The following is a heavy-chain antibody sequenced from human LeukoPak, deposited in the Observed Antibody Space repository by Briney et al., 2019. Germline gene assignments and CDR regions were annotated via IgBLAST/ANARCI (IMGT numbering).Heavy chain of an antibody. CDR3: ARDHPYSYCCSTSCYGLKAT. CDR2: ISAYNGNT. J-gene: IGHJ5*02. D-gene: IGHD2-2*01. V-gene: IGHV1-18*01. CDR1: GYTFTSYG. Sequence: ASVKVSCKASGYTFTSYGISWVRQAPGQGLEWMGWISAYNGNTNYAQKLQGRVTMTTDTSTSTAYMELRSLRSDDTAVYYCARDHPYSYCCSTSCYGLKATWGQGTLVTVSS.